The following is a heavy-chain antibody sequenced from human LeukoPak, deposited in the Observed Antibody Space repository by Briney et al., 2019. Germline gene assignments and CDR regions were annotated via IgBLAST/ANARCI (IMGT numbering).Heavy chain of an antibody. Sequence: GGSLRLSCAASGFTFSSYWMSWVRQAPGKGLEWVANIKQDGSEKYYVDSVKGRFTISRDNAKNSLYLQMNSLRAEDTAVYYCARVQGGHIVVVTALFDAFDIWGQGTMVTVSS. V-gene: IGHV3-7*01. CDR2: IKQDGSEK. J-gene: IGHJ3*02. CDR1: GFTFSSYW. CDR3: ARVQGGHIVVVTALFDAFDI. D-gene: IGHD2-21*02.